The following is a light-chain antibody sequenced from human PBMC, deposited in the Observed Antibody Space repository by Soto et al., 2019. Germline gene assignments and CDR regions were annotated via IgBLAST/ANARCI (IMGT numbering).Light chain of an antibody. CDR3: CSYTSTYV. Sequence: QSALTQPASVSGSPGQSITISCTGTSSDVGGSHYVSWYQHHPGKAPKLILYEGSYRPSGVSDRFSGAKSGNTASLTISGLQAEDEADYYCCSYTSTYVFGIGTKVTVL. V-gene: IGLV2-14*01. CDR1: SSDVGGSHY. J-gene: IGLJ1*01. CDR2: EGS.